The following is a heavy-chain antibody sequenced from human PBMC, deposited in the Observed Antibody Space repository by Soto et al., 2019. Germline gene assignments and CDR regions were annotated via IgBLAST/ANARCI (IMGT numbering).Heavy chain of an antibody. J-gene: IGHJ4*02. CDR2: IHHSGRT. CDR3: ERGGDWQFDY. Sequence: QVQLQESGPGLVKPSGTLSLTCAVSGDSISSDKWWRWVRQPPGKGLEWIGEIHHSGRTNYNPSLKSRDTILVEKSKNQVSLELSSMTAADTAVYYCERGGDWQFDYWGQGTLVTVSS. V-gene: IGHV4-4*02. CDR1: GDSISSDKW. D-gene: IGHD2-21*02.